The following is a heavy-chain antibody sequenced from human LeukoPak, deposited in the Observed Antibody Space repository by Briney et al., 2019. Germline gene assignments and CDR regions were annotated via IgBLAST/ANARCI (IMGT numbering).Heavy chain of an antibody. V-gene: IGHV3-48*01. CDR3: ASQKLDGYCTDGVPRGASYSSFDH. CDR1: GFTFSTSS. Sequence: PGGSLRLSCAASGFTFSTSSMNWVRQAPGKGLEWVSYISSFGDTIYYADSVKGRFTISRDNAKTSLYLQMNSLRAEDTAVYYCASQKLDGYCTDGVPRGASYSSFDHWGQGTLVTVSS. J-gene: IGHJ4*02. CDR2: ISSFGDTI. D-gene: IGHD2-8*01.